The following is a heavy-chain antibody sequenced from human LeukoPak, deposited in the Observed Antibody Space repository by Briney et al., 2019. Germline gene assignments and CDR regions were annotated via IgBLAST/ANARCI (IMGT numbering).Heavy chain of an antibody. CDR3: AKSNVVVVAATRVEYFQH. CDR2: FYNSGRS. Sequence: SETLSLTCTVSDDSISDYYRGWIRQPPGKGLEWIGYFYNSGRSTYNPSLKSRVTISADTSKNHFSLKLNSVTTADTAVYYCAKSNVVVVAATRVEYFQHWGQGTLVTVSS. J-gene: IGHJ1*01. CDR1: DDSISDYY. V-gene: IGHV4-59*01. D-gene: IGHD2-15*01.